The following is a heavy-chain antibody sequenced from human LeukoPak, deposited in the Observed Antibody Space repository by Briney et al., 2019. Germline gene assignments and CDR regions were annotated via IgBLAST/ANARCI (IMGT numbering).Heavy chain of an antibody. CDR1: GFTFSSYS. V-gene: IGHV3-21*01. J-gene: IGHJ4*02. Sequence: GGSLRLSCAASGFTFSSYSMNWVRQAPGKGLEWVSSISSSSSYIYYADSVKGRFTISRDNAKNSLYLKMNSLRAEDTAVYYCARVAYYDSSGYYYEDYWGQGTLVTVSS. CDR2: ISSSSSYI. CDR3: ARVAYYDSSGYYYEDY. D-gene: IGHD3-22*01.